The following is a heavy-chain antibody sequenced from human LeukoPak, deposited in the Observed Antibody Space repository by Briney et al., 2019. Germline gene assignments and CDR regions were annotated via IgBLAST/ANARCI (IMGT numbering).Heavy chain of an antibody. Sequence: GGSLRLSCAASGFTFSSYSMNWVRQAPGKGLEWVSSITTDGYRYYSDSLKGRFTIFRDNAKNSLYLQMNSLRAEDTAVYYCARETRAVAVTDYWGQGTLVTVSS. CDR2: ITTDGYR. CDR3: ARETRAVAVTDY. J-gene: IGHJ4*02. D-gene: IGHD6-19*01. V-gene: IGHV3-21*01. CDR1: GFTFSSYS.